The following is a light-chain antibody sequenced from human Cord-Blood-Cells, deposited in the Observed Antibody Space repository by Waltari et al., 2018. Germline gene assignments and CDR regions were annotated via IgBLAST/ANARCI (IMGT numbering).Light chain of an antibody. J-gene: IGKJ1*01. Sequence: EIVLTQSPGTLSLSPGERATLSCRASQSVSSSYLAWYKQKPGQAPRLLIYGASSRATGIPERLSGSGSVTDFTLTISRLEPEDFAVYYCQQYGSSTGTFGQGTKVEIK. CDR3: QQYGSSTGT. V-gene: IGKV3-20*01. CDR1: QSVSSSY. CDR2: GAS.